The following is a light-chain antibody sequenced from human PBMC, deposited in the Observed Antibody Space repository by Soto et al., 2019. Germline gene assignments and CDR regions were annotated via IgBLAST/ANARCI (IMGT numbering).Light chain of an antibody. Sequence: DFQMTQSPSSLSASVGDRVTITCQASQDISDYLNWYQQKPGAAPKLLIYDASNLQAGVPSRFSGSGSGTDFTLTISSLQPEDVAAYYCQKYNSAPLTFGGGTKVESK. V-gene: IGKV1-27*01. CDR3: QKYNSAPLT. CDR1: QDISDY. CDR2: DAS. J-gene: IGKJ4*01.